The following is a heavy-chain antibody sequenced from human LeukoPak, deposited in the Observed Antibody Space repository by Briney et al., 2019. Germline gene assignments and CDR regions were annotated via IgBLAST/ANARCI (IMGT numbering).Heavy chain of an antibody. D-gene: IGHD3-3*01. CDR1: GFTSRTYR. J-gene: IGHJ5*02. CDR3: ARVPRYDFQP. V-gene: IGHV3-74*01. Sequence: GGSLRLSCAASGFTSRTYRMHGVRQAPGKGPVWVSHINSEGSITDYADSMKGRFTISRDNAKSTLYLQMNSLRAEDTAVYYWARVPRYDFQPWGQGTLVTVSS. CDR2: INSEGSIT.